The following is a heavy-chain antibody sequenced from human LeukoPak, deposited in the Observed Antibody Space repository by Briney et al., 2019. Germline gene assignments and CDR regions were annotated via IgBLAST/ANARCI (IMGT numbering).Heavy chain of an antibody. D-gene: IGHD6-19*01. CDR2: IIPIFGTA. V-gene: IGHV1-69*13. J-gene: IGHJ3*02. CDR3: ATPGGGWHDAFDI. CDR1: GGTFSSYA. Sequence: SVKVSCKASGGTFSSYAISWVRQAPGQGLEWMGGIIPIFGTANYAQKFQGRVTITADESTSTAYMELSSLRSEDTAVYYCATPGGGWHDAFDIWGQGTMVTVSS.